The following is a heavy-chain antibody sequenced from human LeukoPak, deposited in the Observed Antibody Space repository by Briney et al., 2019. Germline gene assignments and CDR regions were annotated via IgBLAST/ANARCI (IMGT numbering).Heavy chain of an antibody. J-gene: IGHJ5*02. CDR3: ARASPYCSGGSCYWFDP. D-gene: IGHD2-15*01. CDR1: GYTFTGYY. V-gene: IGHV1-18*04. CDR2: ISAYNGNT. Sequence: ASVKVSCKASGYTFTGYYMHWVRQAPGQGLEWMGWISAYNGNTNYAQKLQGRVTMTTDTSTSTAYMELRNLRSEDTAVYYCARASPYCSGGSCYWFDPWGQGTLVTVSS.